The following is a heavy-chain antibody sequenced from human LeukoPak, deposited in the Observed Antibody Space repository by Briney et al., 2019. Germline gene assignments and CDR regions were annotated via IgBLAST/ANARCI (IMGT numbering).Heavy chain of an antibody. Sequence: ASVKDSCRASGYTFNHHGIIWVRPAPGQGLEWMGWISCYNGDTMYAQNVQGRITTTTDTSMRTVYLELRRVRADDTAIYYCARDPSNSSGHHAHFDSRGQGTLVTVSS. V-gene: IGHV1-18*01. J-gene: IGHJ4*02. CDR3: ARDPSNSSGHHAHFDS. CDR2: ISCYNGDT. D-gene: IGHD6-19*01. CDR1: GYTFNHHG.